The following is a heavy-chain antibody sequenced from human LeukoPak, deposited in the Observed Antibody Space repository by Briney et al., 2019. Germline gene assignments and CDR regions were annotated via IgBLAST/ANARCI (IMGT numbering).Heavy chain of an antibody. D-gene: IGHD1-14*01. CDR1: GGTFSSYA. J-gene: IGHJ6*03. Sequence: SVKVSCKASGGTFSSYAISWVRQAPGQGVEWMGWIIPIFGTANYAQKFQGRVTITTNESTSTAYMELSSLRSEDTAVYYCARDSIGPGIVAPYYYMDVWGKGTTVTVSS. CDR3: ARDSIGPGIVAPYYYMDV. V-gene: IGHV1-69*05. CDR2: IIPIFGTA.